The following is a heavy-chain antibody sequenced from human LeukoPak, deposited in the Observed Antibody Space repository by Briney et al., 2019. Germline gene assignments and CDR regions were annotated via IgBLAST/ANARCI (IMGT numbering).Heavy chain of an antibody. CDR1: GTTFSHHD. CDR2: IGTQSDP. J-gene: IGHJ4*02. CDR3: AKEEWFGELLTSDY. D-gene: IGHD3-10*01. Sequence: PGGSLRLSCAVSGTTFSHHDMHWVRQATGKGLEWVSTIGTQSDPFYPDSVKGRFTISRDNSKNTLYLQINSLRAEDTAIYYCAKEEWFGELLTSDYWGQGTLVTVSS. V-gene: IGHV3-13*05.